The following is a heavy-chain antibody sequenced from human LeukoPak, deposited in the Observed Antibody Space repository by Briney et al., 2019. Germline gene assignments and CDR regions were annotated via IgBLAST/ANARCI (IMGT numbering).Heavy chain of an antibody. Sequence: GGSLRLSCAASGFTFSSYTMHWVRQAPGKRLQSVSAITSNGGYTHYADSVKGRFTISRGNSRNALFLQMGGLRIEDMAVYYCPLVKMGATVSDYYYYYMDVWGKGTTVTVSS. CDR3: PLVKMGATVSDYYYYYMDV. J-gene: IGHJ6*03. V-gene: IGHV3-64*02. D-gene: IGHD1-26*01. CDR2: ITSNGGYT. CDR1: GFTFSSYT.